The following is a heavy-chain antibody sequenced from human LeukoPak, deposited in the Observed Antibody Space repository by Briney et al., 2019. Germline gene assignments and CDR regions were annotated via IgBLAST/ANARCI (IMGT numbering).Heavy chain of an antibody. D-gene: IGHD3-22*01. CDR2: ISYDGSNK. Sequence: PGGSLRLSCAASGFTFSSYGMHWVRQAPGKGLEWVAVISYDGSNKYYADSVKGRFTISRDNSKNTLYLQMNRLRAEDTAVYYCAKDEYYYDSSGYYPFDYWGQGTLVTVSS. V-gene: IGHV3-30*18. CDR1: GFTFSSYG. CDR3: AKDEYYYDSSGYYPFDY. J-gene: IGHJ4*02.